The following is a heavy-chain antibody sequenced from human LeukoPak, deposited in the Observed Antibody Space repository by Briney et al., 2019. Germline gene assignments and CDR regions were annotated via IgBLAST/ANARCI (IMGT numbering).Heavy chain of an antibody. V-gene: IGHV1-18*01. CDR1: GYTFTSYG. J-gene: IGHJ4*02. Sequence: GASVKVSCKASGYTFTSYGISWVRQAPGQGLEWMGWISAYNGNTNYAQKLQGKVTMTTDTSTSTAYMERRSLRSDDTAVYYCARVAYSGGSVVAIWGIDYWGQGTLVTVSS. D-gene: IGHD1-26*01. CDR2: ISAYNGNT. CDR3: ARVAYSGGSVVAIWGIDY.